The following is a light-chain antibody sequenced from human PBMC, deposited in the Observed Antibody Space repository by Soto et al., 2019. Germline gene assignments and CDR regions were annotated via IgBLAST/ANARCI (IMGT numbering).Light chain of an antibody. CDR1: ESLVHSNGKIY. CDR3: LQATHFPWT. Sequence: IVMTQTPLSSPVTLGQPDSMSCSSNESLVHSNGKIYLRWLQERPGQPPRLLIPQISKRLPGVPDRFSGSGAGTDFTLKISRVEAEDVGVYFCLQATHFPWTFGQGTKVENK. J-gene: IGKJ1*01. V-gene: IGKV2-24*01. CDR2: QIS.